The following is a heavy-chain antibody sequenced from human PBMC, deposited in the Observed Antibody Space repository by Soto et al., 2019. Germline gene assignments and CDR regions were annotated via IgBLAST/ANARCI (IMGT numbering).Heavy chain of an antibody. CDR1: GGSISSGGYY. D-gene: IGHD1-26*01. CDR3: ARKNRAGSFDP. V-gene: IGHV4-31*03. Sequence: KPSETLSLTCTVSGGSISSGGYYWSWIRQHPGKGLEWIGYIYYSGSTYYNPSLKSRVTISVDTSKNQFSLKLSSVTAADTAVYYCARKNRAGSFDPWGQGTLVTVSS. CDR2: IYYSGST. J-gene: IGHJ5*02.